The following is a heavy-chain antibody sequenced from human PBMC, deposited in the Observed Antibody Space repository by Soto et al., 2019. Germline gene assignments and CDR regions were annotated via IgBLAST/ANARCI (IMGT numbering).Heavy chain of an antibody. Sequence: SETLSLTCTVSGGSISSGGYYWSWIRQHPGKGLEWIGYIYYSGSTYYNPSLKSRVTISVDTSKNQFSLKLSSVTAADTAVYYCARALMSGYDPEWFDPWGQGTLVTVSS. D-gene: IGHD5-12*01. CDR3: ARALMSGYDPEWFDP. J-gene: IGHJ5*02. CDR1: GGSISSGGYY. CDR2: IYYSGST. V-gene: IGHV4-31*03.